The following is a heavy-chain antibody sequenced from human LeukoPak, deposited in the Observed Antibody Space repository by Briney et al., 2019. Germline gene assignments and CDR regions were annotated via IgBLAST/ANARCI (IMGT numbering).Heavy chain of an antibody. Sequence: SETLSLTCTVSGYSISSGYYWGWIRQPPGKGLEWIGSIYHSGSTYYNPSLKSRVTISVDTSKNQFSLKLSSVTAADTAVYYCARNSGSYLRGREYWGQGTLVTVSS. CDR1: GYSISSGYY. V-gene: IGHV4-38-2*02. J-gene: IGHJ4*02. D-gene: IGHD1-26*01. CDR2: IYHSGST. CDR3: ARNSGSYLRGREY.